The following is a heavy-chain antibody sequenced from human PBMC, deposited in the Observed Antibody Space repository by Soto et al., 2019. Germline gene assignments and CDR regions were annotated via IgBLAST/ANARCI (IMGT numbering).Heavy chain of an antibody. D-gene: IGHD2-2*01. CDR3: AKSFCSSSSCFFLWVDP. J-gene: IGHJ5*02. CDR1: GFDFSSYA. V-gene: IGHV3-23*01. CDR2: ISGTGVPT. Sequence: LRLSCAASGFDFSSYAMSWVRQAPGKGLECISLISGTGVPTLYAESVKGRFSVSRDNSKDTLFLEMNNLGVDDTAMYYCAKSFCSSSSCFFLWVDPWGPGTLVTVSS.